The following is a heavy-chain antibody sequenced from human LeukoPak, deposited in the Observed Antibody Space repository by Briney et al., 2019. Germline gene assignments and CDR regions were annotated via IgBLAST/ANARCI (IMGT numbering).Heavy chain of an antibody. J-gene: IGHJ4*02. V-gene: IGHV1-69*13. CDR2: IIPIFGTA. CDR1: GGTFIIYA. Sequence: SVKVSCKASGGTFIIYAISWVRQAPGQGLEWMGGIIPIFGTANYAQKFQGRVTITADESTSTAYMELSSLRSEDTAVYYCARERFPNCSSTSCPYYYWGQGTLVIVSS. CDR3: ARERFPNCSSTSCPYYY. D-gene: IGHD2-2*01.